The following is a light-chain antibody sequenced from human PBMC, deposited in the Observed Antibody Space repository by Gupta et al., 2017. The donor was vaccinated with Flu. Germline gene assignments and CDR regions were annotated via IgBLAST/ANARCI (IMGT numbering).Light chain of an antibody. CDR2: SAS. CDR1: QGISSY. CDR3: QRTYEDPPIT. V-gene: IGKV1-37*01. J-gene: IGKJ5*01. Sequence: DIQFTQSPSSLSASVADRATITCRVSQGISSYLNWYRQKPGKVPKLLIYSASNSQAGVPSRFRGSGYGTDVTVTISSRQREDVASYYAQRTYEDPPITFGQGTRLEIK.